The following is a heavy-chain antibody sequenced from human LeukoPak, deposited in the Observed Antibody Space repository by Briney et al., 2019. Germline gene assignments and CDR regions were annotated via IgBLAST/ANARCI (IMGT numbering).Heavy chain of an antibody. CDR3: ARSMGQQLVLDYYYYYMDV. CDR1: GGSFSGFY. Sequence: PSETLSLTCAVDGGSFSGFYWTWIRQTPGKGLEWIGEINQTGKTNYNPSLTDYNPSLKSRVTISVDSSKNQLSLKVNSVTAADTGVYYCARSMGQQLVLDYYYYYMDVWGKGTTVTVSS. CDR2: INQTGKT. D-gene: IGHD6-13*01. J-gene: IGHJ6*03. V-gene: IGHV4-34*01.